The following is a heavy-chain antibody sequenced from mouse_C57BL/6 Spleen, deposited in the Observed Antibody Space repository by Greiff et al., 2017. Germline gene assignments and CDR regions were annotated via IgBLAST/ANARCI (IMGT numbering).Heavy chain of an antibody. Sequence: QVQLQQSGAELVRPGASVTLSCKASGYTFTDYEMHWVKQTPVHGLEWIGAIDPETGGTAYNQKFKGKAILTADKSSSTAYMALRSLTSEDSAVDYCTRITTVVATPFDYWGQGTTLTVSS. CDR2: IDPETGGT. D-gene: IGHD1-1*01. V-gene: IGHV1-15*01. CDR3: TRITTVVATPFDY. CDR1: GYTFTDYE. J-gene: IGHJ2*01.